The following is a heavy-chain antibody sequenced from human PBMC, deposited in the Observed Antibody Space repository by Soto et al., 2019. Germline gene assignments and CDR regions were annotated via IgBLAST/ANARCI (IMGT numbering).Heavy chain of an antibody. Sequence: QVQLVQSGAEVKKPGSSVKVSCKASGGTFSSYTISWVRQAPGQGLEWMGRIIPILGIANYAQKFQGRVTITADKSTSTAYMELSSLRSEDTAVYYCARDQIGVVVAATVNYYYYGMDVWGQGTTVTGSS. V-gene: IGHV1-69*08. CDR3: ARDQIGVVVAATVNYYYYGMDV. D-gene: IGHD2-15*01. CDR2: IIPILGIA. J-gene: IGHJ6*02. CDR1: GGTFSSYT.